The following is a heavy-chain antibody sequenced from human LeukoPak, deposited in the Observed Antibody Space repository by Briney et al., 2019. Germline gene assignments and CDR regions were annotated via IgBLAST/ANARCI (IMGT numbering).Heavy chain of an antibody. CDR3: VRGGSSASFDFQH. J-gene: IGHJ1*01. V-gene: IGHV4-59*01. Sequence: SETLSLTCTVSAGSIGTYYWSWIRQPPGKGLEWIGYIYYTGNTNYSPSLKSRVTISLDTSKNQLSLKLSSVTAADTAVYYCVRGGSSASFDFQHWGRGALVTVSP. CDR2: IYYTGNT. CDR1: AGSIGTYY. D-gene: IGHD6-25*01.